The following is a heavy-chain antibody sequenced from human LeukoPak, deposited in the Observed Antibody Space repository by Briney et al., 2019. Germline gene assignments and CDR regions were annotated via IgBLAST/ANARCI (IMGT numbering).Heavy chain of an antibody. CDR3: ATYVPTPRRGLDY. CDR2: IKLDGSEE. J-gene: IGHJ4*02. CDR1: GFTFSNYY. Sequence: GGSLRLSCAASGFTFSNYYMTWVRQAPGKGLEWVAKIKLDGSEESYVDSVKGRFTISRDSAKNSLFLQMTSLRAEDTAVYYCATYVPTPRRGLDYWGQGTLVTVSS. V-gene: IGHV3-7*01. D-gene: IGHD3-10*01.